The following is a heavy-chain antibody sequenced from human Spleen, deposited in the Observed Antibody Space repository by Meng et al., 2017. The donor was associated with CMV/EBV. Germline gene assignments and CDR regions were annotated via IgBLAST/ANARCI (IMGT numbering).Heavy chain of an antibody. V-gene: IGHV4-34*01. J-gene: IGHJ5*02. CDR2: INHSGST. Sequence: SETLSLTCAVYGGSFSGYYWSWIRQPPGKGLEWIGEINHSGSTNYNPSLKSRVTISVDTSKNQFSLKLSSVTAADTAVYYCARGGAVREIAVAGTGDWFDPWGQGTLVTVSS. CDR1: GGSFSGYY. D-gene: IGHD6-19*01. CDR3: ARGGAVREIAVAGTGDWFDP.